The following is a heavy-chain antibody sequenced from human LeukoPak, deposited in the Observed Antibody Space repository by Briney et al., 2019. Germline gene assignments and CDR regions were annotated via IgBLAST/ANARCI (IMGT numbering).Heavy chain of an antibody. V-gene: IGHV1-69*04. CDR3: APLDTAMVTGMDV. CDR2: IIPILGIA. Sequence: SVKVSCKASGGTFSSYAISWVRQAPGQGLEWMGRIIPILGIANYAQKFQGRVTITADKSTSTAYMELSSLRSEDTAVYYCAPLDTAMVTGMDVWGQGTTDTVSS. J-gene: IGHJ6*02. D-gene: IGHD5-18*01. CDR1: GGTFSSYA.